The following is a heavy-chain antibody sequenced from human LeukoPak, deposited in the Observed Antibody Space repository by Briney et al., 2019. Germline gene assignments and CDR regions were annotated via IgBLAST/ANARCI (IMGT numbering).Heavy chain of an antibody. CDR3: ARSSSEPGRIDY. D-gene: IGHD6-6*01. J-gene: IGHJ4*02. Sequence: SETLSLTCAVSGGSISSGGYSWSWIRQPPGTGLEWIGYIYHSGSTYYNPSLKSRVTISVDTSKNQFSLKLSSVTAADTAVYYCARSSSEPGRIDYWGQGTLVTVSS. CDR2: IYHSGST. CDR1: GGSISSGGYS. V-gene: IGHV4-30-2*05.